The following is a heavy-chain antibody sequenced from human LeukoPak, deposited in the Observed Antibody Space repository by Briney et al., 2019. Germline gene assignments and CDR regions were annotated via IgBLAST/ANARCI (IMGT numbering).Heavy chain of an antibody. V-gene: IGHV1-8*01. CDR2: MNPNSGNT. CDR1: GYTFTSYD. D-gene: IGHD6-25*01. Sequence: GASVKVSCKASGYTFTSYDINWVRQATGQGLEWMGWMNPNSGNTGYAQKFQGRVTMTRNTSISTTYMELSSLRSEDTAVYYCARVPSGGDKFDPWGQGTLVTVSS. J-gene: IGHJ5*02. CDR3: ARVPSGGDKFDP.